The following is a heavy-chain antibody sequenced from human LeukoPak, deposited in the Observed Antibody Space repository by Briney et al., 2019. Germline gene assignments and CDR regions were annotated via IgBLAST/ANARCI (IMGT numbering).Heavy chain of an antibody. Sequence: SVKVSRKASGGTFRNHAISWLRQAPGQGLEWMGGIIPFFNTPYYAQKFQGRVAISADESTNTAYMELSSLRSEDTAVYFCARYITVGATYQHFDSWGQGTLVTVSS. CDR3: ARYITVGATYQHFDS. D-gene: IGHD1-26*01. CDR2: IIPFFNTP. CDR1: GGTFRNHA. J-gene: IGHJ5*01. V-gene: IGHV1-69*13.